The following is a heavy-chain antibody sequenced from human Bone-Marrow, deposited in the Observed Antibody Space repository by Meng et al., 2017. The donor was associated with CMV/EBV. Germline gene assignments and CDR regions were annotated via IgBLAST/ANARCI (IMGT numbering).Heavy chain of an antibody. Sequence: GGSLRLSCAASGFTVSSNYMSWVRQAPGKGLEWVSAISGSGGSTYYADSVKGRFTISRDNSKNTLYLQMNSLRAEDTAVYYCRGSYQRSDYWGQGTLVTVSS. CDR1: GFTVSSNY. J-gene: IGHJ4*02. V-gene: IGHV3-23*01. CDR2: ISGSGGST. CDR3: RGSYQRSDY. D-gene: IGHD1-26*01.